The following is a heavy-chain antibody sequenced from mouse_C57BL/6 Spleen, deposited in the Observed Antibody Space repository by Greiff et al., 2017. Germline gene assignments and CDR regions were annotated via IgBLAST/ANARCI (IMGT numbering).Heavy chain of an antibody. CDR3: ARGEGYYGSSHAWFAY. Sequence: VQLQESGPELVKPGASVKISCKASGYAFSSSWMNWVKQRPGKGLEWIGRIYPGDGDTNYNGKFKGKATLTADKSSSTAYMQLSSLTSEDSAVYFCARGEGYYGSSHAWFAYWGQGTLVTVSA. J-gene: IGHJ3*01. D-gene: IGHD1-1*01. V-gene: IGHV1-82*01. CDR2: IYPGDGDT. CDR1: GYAFSSSW.